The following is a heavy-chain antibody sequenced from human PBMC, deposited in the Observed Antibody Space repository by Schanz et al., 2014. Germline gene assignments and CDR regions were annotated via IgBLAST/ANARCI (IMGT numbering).Heavy chain of an antibody. Sequence: EVRLVESGGGLVQPGGSLRLSCEASGFDFNSYSMNWVRQAPGKGLEWVSSISSSSSYIYYADSVKGRFTISRDNAKNSLYLQMNSPRAEDTAVYYCAREEGWGIAAAGPKHYYYGMDVWGQGTTVTVSS. D-gene: IGHD6-13*01. CDR3: AREEGWGIAAAGPKHYYYGMDV. CDR2: ISSSSSYI. CDR1: GFDFNSYS. V-gene: IGHV3-21*02. J-gene: IGHJ6*02.